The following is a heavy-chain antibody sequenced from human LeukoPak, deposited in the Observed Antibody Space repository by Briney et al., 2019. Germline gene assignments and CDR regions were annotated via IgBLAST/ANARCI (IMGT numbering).Heavy chain of an antibody. J-gene: IGHJ4*02. Sequence: GASVKVSCKASGYTFTGYYMHWVRQAPGQGLEWMGWINPNSGGTNYAQKFQGRVTMTRDTSTSTAYMELRSLRSDDTAVYYCARVQQWLAKPFDYWGQGTLVTVSS. D-gene: IGHD6-19*01. CDR3: ARVQQWLAKPFDY. CDR2: INPNSGGT. V-gene: IGHV1-2*02. CDR1: GYTFTGYY.